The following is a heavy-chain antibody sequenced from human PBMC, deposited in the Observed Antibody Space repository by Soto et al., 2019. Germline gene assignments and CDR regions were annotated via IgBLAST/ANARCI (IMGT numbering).Heavy chain of an antibody. CDR2: IYYSGST. D-gene: IGHD3-10*01. J-gene: IGHJ5*02. V-gene: IGHV4-59*01. Sequence: PSETLSLTCTVSGGSISSYYWSWIRQPPGKGLEWIGYIYYSGSTNYNPSLKSRVTISVDTSKNQFSLKLSSVTAADTAVYYCARTGIGGGLGWFDPCGNGTLVTVSS. CDR3: ARTGIGGGLGWFDP. CDR1: GGSISSYY.